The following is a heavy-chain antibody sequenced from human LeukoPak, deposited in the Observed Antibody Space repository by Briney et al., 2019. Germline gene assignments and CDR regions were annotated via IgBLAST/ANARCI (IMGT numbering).Heavy chain of an antibody. CDR1: GYTFTGYY. Sequence: ASVKVSCKASGYTFTGYYMHWVRQAPGQGLEWMGWINPNSGGTNYAQMFQGWVTMTRDTSISTAYMELSRLRSDDTAVYYCARHSSSWYLGAFDIWGQGTMVTVSS. V-gene: IGHV1-2*04. J-gene: IGHJ3*02. CDR3: ARHSSSWYLGAFDI. D-gene: IGHD6-13*01. CDR2: INPNSGGT.